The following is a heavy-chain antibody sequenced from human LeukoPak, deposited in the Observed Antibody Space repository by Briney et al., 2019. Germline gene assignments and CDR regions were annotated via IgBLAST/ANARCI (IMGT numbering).Heavy chain of an antibody. CDR2: ITWNSDSV. D-gene: IGHD3-22*01. CDR1: GFTFDDYA. J-gene: IGHJ4*02. Sequence: GRSLRLSCAASGFTFDDYAMHWVRQAPGKGLEWVSGITWNSDSVDYADSVKGRFTISGDNAKNSLYLRMNSLRAEDTALYYCGKSPGSTYYYSLVDYWGQGTLVTVSS. V-gene: IGHV3-9*01. CDR3: GKSPGSTYYYSLVDY.